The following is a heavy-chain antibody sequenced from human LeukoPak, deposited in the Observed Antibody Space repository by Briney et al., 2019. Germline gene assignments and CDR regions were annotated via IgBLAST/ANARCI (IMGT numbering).Heavy chain of an antibody. Sequence: SETLSLTCTVSGDFSGDSITIYYWSWVRQPPGKGLEWIGHISYTGTTNYNPSLKSRVTMSFDTSKNQFSLSLSSVTASDTAVYYCASGAPVSSSQNYFDYWGQGTLVTVSS. CDR3: ASGAPVSSSQNYFDY. D-gene: IGHD6-6*01. V-gene: IGHV4-59*12. J-gene: IGHJ4*02. CDR1: GDFSGDSITIYY. CDR2: ISYTGTT.